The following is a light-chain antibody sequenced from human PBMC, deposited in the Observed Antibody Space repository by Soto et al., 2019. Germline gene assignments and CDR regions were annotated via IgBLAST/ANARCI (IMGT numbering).Light chain of an antibody. J-gene: IGKJ1*01. Sequence: ESELTQSPGTLSLSTGERATLSCMASQSVTSNYLAWYQQKPGQAPRLLIFGASNRATAIPDRFSGSGSGTDFTLTISRLEPEDFAVYYCQQSDDSPGTFGQGTKVDIK. CDR2: GAS. CDR1: QSVTSNY. V-gene: IGKV3-20*01. CDR3: QQSDDSPGT.